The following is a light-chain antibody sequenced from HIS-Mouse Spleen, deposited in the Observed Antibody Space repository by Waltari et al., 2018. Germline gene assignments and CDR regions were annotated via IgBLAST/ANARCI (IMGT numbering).Light chain of an antibody. Sequence: QSALTQPASVSGSPGQSIPIPCTGTSRDVGSYNLVTWYQQNPGKAPKLMIYEGSKRPSGVSNRFSGSKSGNTASLTISGLQAEDEADYYCCSYAGSSTWVFGGGTKLTVL. V-gene: IGLV2-23*01. CDR1: SRDVGSYNL. J-gene: IGLJ3*02. CDR2: EGS. CDR3: CSYAGSSTWV.